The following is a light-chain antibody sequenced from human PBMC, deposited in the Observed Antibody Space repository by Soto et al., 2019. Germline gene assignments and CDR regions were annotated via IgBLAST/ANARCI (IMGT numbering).Light chain of an antibody. Sequence: DIQMTQSPSTLSASVGDRVTITCRASQSISSWLAWYQQKPGKAPKLLIFDASSLESGVPSRFSGSGSATEFTLNISSLQPDDFATYYCQQYSTYPWTFGPGTKVYSK. CDR2: DAS. J-gene: IGKJ1*01. CDR3: QQYSTYPWT. V-gene: IGKV1-5*01. CDR1: QSISSW.